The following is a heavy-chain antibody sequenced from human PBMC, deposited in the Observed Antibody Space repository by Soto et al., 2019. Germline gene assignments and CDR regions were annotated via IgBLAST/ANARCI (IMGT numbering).Heavy chain of an antibody. CDR2: IKGDGSHT. CDR3: ARFVVVTAGDY. J-gene: IGHJ4*02. Sequence: SGFTFSTYSMNWVRQAPGKGLVWVSRIKGDGSHTNYADSVKGRFTISRDNAKNTVYLQMNSLRAEDTAVYYCARFVVVTAGDYWGQGTLVTVSS. CDR1: GFTFSTYS. D-gene: IGHD2-21*02. V-gene: IGHV3-74*01.